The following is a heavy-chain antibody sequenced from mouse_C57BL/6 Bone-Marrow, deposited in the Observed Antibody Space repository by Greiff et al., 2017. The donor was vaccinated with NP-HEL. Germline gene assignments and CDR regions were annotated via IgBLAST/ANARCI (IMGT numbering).Heavy chain of an antibody. CDR2: INPNNGGT. CDR1: GYTFTDYY. Sequence: VQLQQSGPELVKPGASVKISCKASGYTFTDYYMNWVKQSHGKSLEWIGDINPNNGGTSYNQKFKGKATLTVDKSSSTAYMELRSLTSEDSAVYYCARRGGNDWFAYWGQGTLVTVTA. V-gene: IGHV1-26*01. D-gene: IGHD2-1*01. J-gene: IGHJ3*01. CDR3: ARRGGNDWFAY.